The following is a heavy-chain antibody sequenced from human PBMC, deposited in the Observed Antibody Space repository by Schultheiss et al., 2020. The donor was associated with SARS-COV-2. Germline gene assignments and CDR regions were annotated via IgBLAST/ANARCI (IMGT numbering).Heavy chain of an antibody. Sequence: SETLSLTCTVSGGSISSGGYYWSWIRQHPGKGLEWIGYIYYSGSTYYNPSLKSLVTISVDTSKNQFSLKLSSVTAADTAVYYCAWWGDNAFDIWGQGTMVTVSS. V-gene: IGHV4-31*01. J-gene: IGHJ3*02. D-gene: IGHD2-15*01. CDR2: IYYSGST. CDR3: AWWGDNAFDI. CDR1: GGSISSGGYY.